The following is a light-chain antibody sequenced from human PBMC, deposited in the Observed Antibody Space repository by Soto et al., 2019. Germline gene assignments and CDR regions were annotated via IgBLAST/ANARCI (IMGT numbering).Light chain of an antibody. V-gene: IGLV1-40*01. Sequence: QSVLTQPPSVSGAPGQRVTISCTGSSSNIGAGYDVHWYQQLPGTAPKLLIYGNSNRPSGVPDRFSGSKSGTSASLAITGLQAEDEADYYCQSYDNSLSGSGFGGGTQLTVL. CDR3: QSYDNSLSGSG. J-gene: IGLJ2*01. CDR1: SSNIGAGYD. CDR2: GNS.